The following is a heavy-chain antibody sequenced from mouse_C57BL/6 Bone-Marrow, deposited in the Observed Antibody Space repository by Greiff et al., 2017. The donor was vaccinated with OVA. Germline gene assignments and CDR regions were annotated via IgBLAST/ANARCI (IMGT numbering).Heavy chain of an antibody. Sequence: EVKVVESGGDLVKPGGSLKLSCAASGFTFSSYGMSWVRQTPDKRLEWVATISSGGSYTYYPDSVKGRVTISRDNAKNTLYLQMSSLKSEDTAMYYCARRPYAMDYWGQGTSVTVSS. J-gene: IGHJ4*01. CDR2: ISSGGSYT. CDR1: GFTFSSYG. CDR3: ARRPYAMDY. V-gene: IGHV5-6*02.